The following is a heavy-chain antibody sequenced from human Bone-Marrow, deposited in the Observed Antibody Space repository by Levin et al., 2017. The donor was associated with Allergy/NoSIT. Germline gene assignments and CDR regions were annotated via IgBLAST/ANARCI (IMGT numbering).Heavy chain of an antibody. Sequence: SGGSLRLSCVASGFAVSRDYMSWVRQAPGKGLEWVSLIYSGGNTYYADSVKGRFTISRDTSKNTVYLQMNSLTAEDTAVYYCARSAATALYYFDSWGQGTLVSVSS. J-gene: IGHJ4*02. CDR1: GFAVSRDY. CDR2: IYSGGNT. CDR3: ARSAATALYYFDS. D-gene: IGHD1-26*01. V-gene: IGHV3-53*01.